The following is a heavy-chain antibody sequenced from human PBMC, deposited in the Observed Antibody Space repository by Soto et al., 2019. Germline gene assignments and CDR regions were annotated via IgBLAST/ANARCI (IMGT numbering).Heavy chain of an antibody. Sequence: GGSLRLSCAASGFTFSSYAMSWVRQAPGKGLEWVSAISGSGGSTYYADSVKGRFTISRDNSKNTLYLQMNSLRAEDTAVYYCAKTLIKAPPKYSSSWYDYYYYGMDVWGQGTTVTVSS. CDR3: AKTLIKAPPKYSSSWYDYYYYGMDV. CDR2: ISGSGGST. J-gene: IGHJ6*02. D-gene: IGHD6-13*01. CDR1: GFTFSSYA. V-gene: IGHV3-23*01.